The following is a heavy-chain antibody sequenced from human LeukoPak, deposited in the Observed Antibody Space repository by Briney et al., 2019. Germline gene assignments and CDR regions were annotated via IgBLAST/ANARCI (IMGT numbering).Heavy chain of an antibody. V-gene: IGHV4-39*07. CDR3: AQYSRKYNWFDP. CDR2: IYYSGST. Sequence: PSETLSLTCTVSGGSISSSSYYWGWIRQPPGKGLEWIGSIYYSGSTYYNPSLKSRVTISVDTSKNQFSLKLSSVTAADTAVYYCAQYSRKYNWFDPWGQGTLVTVSS. CDR1: GGSISSSSYY. D-gene: IGHD6-6*01. J-gene: IGHJ5*02.